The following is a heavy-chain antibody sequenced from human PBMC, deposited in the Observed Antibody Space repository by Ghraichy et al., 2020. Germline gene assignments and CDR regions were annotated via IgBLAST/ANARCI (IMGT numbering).Heavy chain of an antibody. J-gene: IGHJ4*02. CDR1: GFTFSSYA. V-gene: IGHV3-23*01. CDR3: AKDLNGGGWFGELSPLDY. Sequence: GGSLRLSCAASGFTFSSYAMNWVRQAPGKGLEWVSSISGSGGSTHYADSVKGRFTISRDNSKNTLYLQMNSLRAEDTAVYYCAKDLNGGGWFGELSPLDYWGQGTLVTVSS. D-gene: IGHD3-10*01. CDR2: ISGSGGST.